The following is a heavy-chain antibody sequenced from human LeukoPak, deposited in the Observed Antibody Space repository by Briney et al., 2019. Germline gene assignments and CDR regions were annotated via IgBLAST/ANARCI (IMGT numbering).Heavy chain of an antibody. CDR2: IIPIFGTA. J-gene: IGHJ5*02. V-gene: IGHV1-69*05. D-gene: IGHD1-7*01. CDR3: ARDNYAGANWFDP. Sequence: SVTVSCKASGGTFSSYAMSRVRQAPGQGLEWMGGIIPIFGTANYAQKFQGRVTITTDESTSTAYMELSSLRSEDTAVYYCARDNYAGANWFDPWGQGTLVTVSS. CDR1: GGTFSSYA.